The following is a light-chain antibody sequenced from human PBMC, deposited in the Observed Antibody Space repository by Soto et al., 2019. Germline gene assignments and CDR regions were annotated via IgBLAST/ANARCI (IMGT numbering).Light chain of an antibody. Sequence: SYELTQSPSVSVAPEKTATITCGGNNIGNKRVHWYRQKPGQPPVLLISYDSDRPSGIPERFSGSNSGNTATLTISRGEARDEADYYCQVWDIMTDNYVFGSGTKVTVL. CDR1: NIGNKR. J-gene: IGLJ1*01. V-gene: IGLV3-21*04. CDR2: YDS. CDR3: QVWDIMTDNYV.